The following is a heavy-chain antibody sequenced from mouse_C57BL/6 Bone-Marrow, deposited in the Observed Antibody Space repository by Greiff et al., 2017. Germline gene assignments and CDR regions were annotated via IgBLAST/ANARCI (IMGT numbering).Heavy chain of an antibody. CDR3: ASSPTTDYLDY. Sequence: QVQLQQPGAELVKPGASVKMSCKASGYPFTSYWITWLKQRPGQGLEWIGDIYPGSGSTNYNAKFKSKATLTVDTSSSTAYMQLSSLTSEDSAVYYCASSPTTDYLDYWGQGTTLTVSS. V-gene: IGHV1-55*01. D-gene: IGHD5-1*01. CDR1: GYPFTSYW. J-gene: IGHJ2*01. CDR2: IYPGSGST.